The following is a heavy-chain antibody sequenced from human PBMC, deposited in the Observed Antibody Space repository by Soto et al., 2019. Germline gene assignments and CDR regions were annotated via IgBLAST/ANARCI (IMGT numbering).Heavy chain of an antibody. CDR2: IRFDGSNT. J-gene: IGHJ4*02. D-gene: IGHD3-3*01. Sequence: PGGSLRLSCAASAVTFTGFGMHWVRQAPGRGLEWVAVIRFDGSNTYYADSVKGRFTISRDNPKNMLYLQMNSLRAEDTAVYYCARVYDFWSGYSNPFDYWGQGTLVTVSS. CDR1: AVTFTGFG. V-gene: IGHV3-33*01. CDR3: ARVYDFWSGYSNPFDY.